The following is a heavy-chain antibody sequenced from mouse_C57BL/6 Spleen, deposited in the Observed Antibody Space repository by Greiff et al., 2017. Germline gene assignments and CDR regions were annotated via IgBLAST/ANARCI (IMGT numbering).Heavy chain of an antibody. D-gene: IGHD2-12*01. J-gene: IGHJ2*01. CDR1: GYTFTSYW. Sequence: QVQLQQPGAELVRPGTSVKLSCKASGYTFTSYWMHWVKQRPGQGLEWIGVIDPSDSYTNYNQKFKGKATLTVDTSSSTAYMQLSSLTSEDSAEYYGLAYYSVGGYFDYWGQGTTLTVSS. CDR3: LAYYSVGGYFDY. V-gene: IGHV1-59*01. CDR2: IDPSDSYT.